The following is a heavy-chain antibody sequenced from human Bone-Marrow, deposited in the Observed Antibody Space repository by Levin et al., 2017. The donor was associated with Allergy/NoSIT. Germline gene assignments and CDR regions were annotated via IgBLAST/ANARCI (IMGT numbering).Heavy chain of an antibody. V-gene: IGHV3-21*01. CDR3: AREYVDTAMAKYYYYYYGMDV. Sequence: ETLSLTCAASGFTFSSYSMNWVRQAPGKGLEWVSSISSSSSYIYYADSVKGRFTISRDNAKNSLYLQMNSLRAEDTAVYYCAREYVDTAMAKYYYYYYGMDVWGQGTTVTVSS. CDR2: ISSSSSYI. CDR1: GFTFSSYS. D-gene: IGHD5-18*01. J-gene: IGHJ6*02.